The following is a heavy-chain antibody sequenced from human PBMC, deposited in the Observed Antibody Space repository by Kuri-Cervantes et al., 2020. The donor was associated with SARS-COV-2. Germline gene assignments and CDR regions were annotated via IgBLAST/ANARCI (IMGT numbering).Heavy chain of an antibody. V-gene: IGHV1-69*06. J-gene: IGHJ5*02. Sequence: SVKVSCKASGYTFTSYGISWVRQAPGQGLEWMGGIIPIFGTANYAQKFQGRVTITADKSTSTAYMELSSLRSEDTAVYYCARKYSSGWYGINWFDPWGQGTLVTVSS. D-gene: IGHD6-19*01. CDR1: GYTFTSYG. CDR3: ARKYSSGWYGINWFDP. CDR2: IIPIFGTA.